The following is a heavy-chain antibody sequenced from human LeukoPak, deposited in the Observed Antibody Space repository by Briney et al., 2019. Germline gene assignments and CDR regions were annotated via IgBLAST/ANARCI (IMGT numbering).Heavy chain of an antibody. CDR1: GDSLFRNDAS. Sequence: SRTLSLTCAISGDSLFRNDASWGWVRQSARRGLEWLGRTYYRYKWYYDYAVSVKGRMTIYTDTSKNRFSLQLNSVTPEDTAVYYCARGASGRYVSVFDSWGQGTLVTVSS. CDR2: TYYRYKWYY. V-gene: IGHV6-1*01. CDR3: ARGASGRYVSVFDS. D-gene: IGHD6-13*01. J-gene: IGHJ5*01.